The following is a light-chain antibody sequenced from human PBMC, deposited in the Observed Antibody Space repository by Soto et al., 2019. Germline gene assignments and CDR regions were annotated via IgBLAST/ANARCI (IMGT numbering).Light chain of an antibody. CDR1: SSDIGSCNS. Sequence: QSALTQPPSASGSPGQSVTISCTGTSSDIGSCNSVSWYQQHPGKVPKLLISEVSKRPSGVPDRFSGSKSGNTASLTVSGLQAEDEADYYCSSCRGTDVVFGGGTKLTV. V-gene: IGLV2-8*01. CDR3: SSCRGTDVV. J-gene: IGLJ2*01. CDR2: EVS.